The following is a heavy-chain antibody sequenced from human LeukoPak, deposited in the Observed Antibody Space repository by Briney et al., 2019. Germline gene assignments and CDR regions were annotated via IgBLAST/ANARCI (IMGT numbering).Heavy chain of an antibody. V-gene: IGHV3-21*01. CDR1: GFTFSSYS. J-gene: IGHJ4*02. Sequence: NSGGSLRLSCAASGFTFSSYSMNWVRQAPGKGLEWVSSISSSSSYKYYAASVKGRFTISRDNAKNSLYLQMDTLRAEDTAVYYCVLGGSSGWNYFDYWGQGTLVTVSS. CDR3: VLGGSSGWNYFDY. D-gene: IGHD6-19*01. CDR2: ISSSSSYK.